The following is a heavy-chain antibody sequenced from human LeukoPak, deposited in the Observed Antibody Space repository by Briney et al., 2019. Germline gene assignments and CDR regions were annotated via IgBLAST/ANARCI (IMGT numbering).Heavy chain of an antibody. J-gene: IGHJ4*02. CDR2: ISWDGGST. D-gene: IGHD5-24*01. V-gene: IGHV3-43*01. Sequence: QLGGSLRLSCAASGFTFDDYTMHWVRQAPGKGLEWVSLISWDGGSTYYADSVKGRFTISRDNSKNSLYLQMNSLRTEDTALYYCAKDIGDGYNYGIDYWGQGTLVTVSS. CDR1: GFTFDDYT. CDR3: AKDIGDGYNYGIDY.